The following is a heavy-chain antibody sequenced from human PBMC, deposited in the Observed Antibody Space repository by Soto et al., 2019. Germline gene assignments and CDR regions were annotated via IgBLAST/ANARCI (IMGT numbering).Heavy chain of an antibody. CDR3: ARGKRPWDIVATMAY. CDR1: GFTFSSYA. CDR2: ISYDGSNK. D-gene: IGHD5-12*01. Sequence: QVQLVESGGGVVQPGRSLRLSCAASGFTFSSYAMHWVRQAPGKGLEWVAVISYDGSNKYYADSVKGRFTISRDNSKNTLYLQMNSLRAEDTAVYYCARGKRPWDIVATMAYWGQGTLVTVSS. V-gene: IGHV3-30-3*01. J-gene: IGHJ4*02.